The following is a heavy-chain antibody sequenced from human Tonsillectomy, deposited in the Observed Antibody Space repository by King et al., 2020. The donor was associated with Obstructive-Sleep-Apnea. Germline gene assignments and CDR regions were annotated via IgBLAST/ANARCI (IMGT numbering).Heavy chain of an antibody. CDR2: IFSNDEK. J-gene: IGHJ6*02. CDR1: GFSLSNARMG. CDR3: ARIKWELLGNYYYYYGMDV. V-gene: IGHV2-26*01. Sequence: TLKESGPVLVKPTETLTLTCTVSGFSLSNARMGVSWIRQPPGKALEWLAHIFSNDEKSYSTSLKSRLTISKDTSKSQVVLTMTNMDPVDTATYYWARIKWELLGNYYYYYGMDVWGQGTTVTVSS. D-gene: IGHD1-26*01.